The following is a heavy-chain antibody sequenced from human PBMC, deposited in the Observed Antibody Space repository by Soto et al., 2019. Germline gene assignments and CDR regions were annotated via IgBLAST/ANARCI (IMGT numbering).Heavy chain of an antibody. CDR1: GYTFTGYY. Sequence: GASVKVSCKASGYTFTGYYMHWVRQAPGQGLEWMGWINPNSGGTNYAQKFQGWVTMTRDTSISTAYMELSRLRSDDTAVYYCARFQIADGFGGGNRYYYGMDVWGQGTTVTVSS. CDR3: ARFQIADGFGGGNRYYYGMDV. V-gene: IGHV1-2*04. D-gene: IGHD2-15*01. CDR2: INPNSGGT. J-gene: IGHJ6*02.